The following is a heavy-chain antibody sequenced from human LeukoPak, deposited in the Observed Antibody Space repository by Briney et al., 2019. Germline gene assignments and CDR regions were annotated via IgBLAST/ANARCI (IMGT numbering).Heavy chain of an antibody. CDR3: ARGQWFRAF. J-gene: IGHJ4*02. V-gene: IGHV4-34*01. CDR2: IHYSGSA. CDR1: GGSFSGYY. D-gene: IGHD3-10*01. Sequence: SETLSLTCAVYGGSFSGYYWTWIRQPPGRGLEWIGEIHYSGSATYNPSLKSRVTISVDTSKNQFSLKMNSVTAADTAVYYCARGQWFRAFWSRGTPVTVSS.